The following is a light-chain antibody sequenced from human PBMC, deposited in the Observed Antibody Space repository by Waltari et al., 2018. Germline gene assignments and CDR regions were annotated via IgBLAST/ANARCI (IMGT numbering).Light chain of an antibody. V-gene: IGLV2-11*01. J-gene: IGLJ3*02. Sequence: QSALTQPRSVSGSPGQSVTISCTGTSSDVGGYNYVSWFQQHPGKAPKLMIHYFSNRPSGVPDRFSCSKSGNTASLTISGLQADDETDYYCCSYAGRYTWVFGGGTKLTVL. CDR1: SSDVGGYNY. CDR3: CSYAGRYTWV. CDR2: YFS.